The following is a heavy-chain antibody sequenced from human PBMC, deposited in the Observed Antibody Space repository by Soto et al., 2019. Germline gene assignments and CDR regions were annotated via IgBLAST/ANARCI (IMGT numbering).Heavy chain of an antibody. Sequence: GASVKVSCKASGNTFTNYYIHWVRQAPGQGLEWMGTINPSGGHTTYAQKFLGRVTMTRDTSTSTLYMELTSLRSEDTAVYYCARGGHVVVVTVAFDYWGQGTLVTVSS. J-gene: IGHJ4*02. CDR3: ARGGHVVVVTVAFDY. V-gene: IGHV1-46*01. CDR2: INPSGGHT. CDR1: GNTFTNYY. D-gene: IGHD2-21*02.